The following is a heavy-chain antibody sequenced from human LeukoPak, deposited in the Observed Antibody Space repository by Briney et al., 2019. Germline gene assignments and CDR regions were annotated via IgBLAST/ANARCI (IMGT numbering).Heavy chain of an antibody. D-gene: IGHD3-10*01. J-gene: IGHJ5*02. CDR3: ARASDYYGSGS. CDR2: INTDGSST. Sequence: GGSLRLSCAVSGFTFSSYWMHWVRQAPGKGLVWVSRINTDGSSTNYAESVKGRFTISRDNAKNSLSLQMNSLRAEDTAVYYCARASDYYGSGSWGQGTLVTVSS. CDR1: GFTFSSYW. V-gene: IGHV3-74*01.